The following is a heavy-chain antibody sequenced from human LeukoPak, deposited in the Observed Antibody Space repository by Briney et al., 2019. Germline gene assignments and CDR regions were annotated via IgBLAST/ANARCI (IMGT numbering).Heavy chain of an antibody. CDR3: ARANGQLWTTPDY. CDR1: GFTVSSNY. V-gene: IGHV3-66*01. Sequence: GGSLRLSCAASGFTVSSNYMSWVRQAPGKGLEWVSVIYSGGSTYYADSVKGRFTISRDNSKNTLYLQMNSLRPEDTAVYFCARANGQLWTTPDYWGQGTLVTISS. D-gene: IGHD5-18*01. CDR2: IYSGGST. J-gene: IGHJ4*02.